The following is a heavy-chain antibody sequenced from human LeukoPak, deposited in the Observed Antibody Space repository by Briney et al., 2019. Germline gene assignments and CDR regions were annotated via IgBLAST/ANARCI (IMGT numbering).Heavy chain of an antibody. CDR3: ARMAVSGRDNWFDP. Sequence: ASVKVSCKASGYTFTSYDINWVRQATGQGLEWMGWPSPNSGNTGYAQKFQGRVTITRNTSINTAYMELSSLRSDDTAVYYCARMAVSGRDNWFDPWGPGSLVTVSS. CDR2: PSPNSGNT. CDR1: GYTFTSYD. D-gene: IGHD6-19*01. V-gene: IGHV1-8*03. J-gene: IGHJ5*02.